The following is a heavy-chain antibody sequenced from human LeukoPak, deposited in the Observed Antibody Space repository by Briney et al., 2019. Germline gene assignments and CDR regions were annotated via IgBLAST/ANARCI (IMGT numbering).Heavy chain of an antibody. CDR3: AKGPPQGPFDY. Sequence: GGSLRLSCAASGXTFSNYVMSWVRQAPGKGLEWVSSISGSGSSTNSADSVKGRFTISRDNSKNTLSLQMNSLRAEDTAVYYCAKGPPQGPFDYWGQGTLVTVSS. CDR1: GXTFSNYV. CDR2: ISGSGSST. V-gene: IGHV3-23*01. J-gene: IGHJ4*02.